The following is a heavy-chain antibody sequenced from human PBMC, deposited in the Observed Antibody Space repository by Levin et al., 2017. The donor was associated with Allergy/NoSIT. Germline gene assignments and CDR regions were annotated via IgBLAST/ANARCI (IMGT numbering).Heavy chain of an antibody. CDR1: GFTFSSYS. D-gene: IGHD3-22*01. J-gene: IGHJ3*02. Sequence: GESLKISCAASGFTFSSYSMNWVRQAPGKGLEWVSYISSSSSTIYYADSVKGRFTISRDNAKNSLYLQMNSLRDEDTAVYYCASHSSGYSFGAFDIWGQGTMVTVSS. V-gene: IGHV3-48*02. CDR2: ISSSSSTI. CDR3: ASHSSGYSFGAFDI.